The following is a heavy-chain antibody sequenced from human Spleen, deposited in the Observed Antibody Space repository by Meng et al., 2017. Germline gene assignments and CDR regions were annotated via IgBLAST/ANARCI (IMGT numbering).Heavy chain of an antibody. J-gene: IGHJ4*02. V-gene: IGHV1-2*02. CDR1: GYTFTGYY. Sequence: ASVKVSCKASGYTFTGYYMHWVRQAPGQGLEWMGWINPNSGGTNYAQKFQGRVTMTRDTSISTAYMELSRLRSDDTAVYYCARALVSVVGATPLNYWGQGTLVTVSS. D-gene: IGHD1-26*01. CDR2: INPNSGGT. CDR3: ARALVSVVGATPLNY.